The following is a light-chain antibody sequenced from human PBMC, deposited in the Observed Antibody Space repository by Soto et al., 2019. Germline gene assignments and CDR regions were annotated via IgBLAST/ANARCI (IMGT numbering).Light chain of an antibody. Sequence: DIVLTQSPGTLSLSPGERATLSCRASQSVSNNYLAWYQQKPGQAPRLLIYGASNRATGIPDRFSGSGSGTDFTLTISRLEPEDFAVYYCKQYGRSPSTFGQGTRLEIK. CDR2: GAS. J-gene: IGKJ5*01. V-gene: IGKV3-20*01. CDR3: KQYGRSPST. CDR1: QSVSNNY.